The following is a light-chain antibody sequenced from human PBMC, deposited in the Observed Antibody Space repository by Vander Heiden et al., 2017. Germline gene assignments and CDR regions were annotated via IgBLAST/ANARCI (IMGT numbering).Light chain of an antibody. V-gene: IGKV2-30*01. CDR2: RVS. Sequence: DVVMTQSPLSLPVTLGQPASISCRSSQSLASRDGNTYLNWFQHRPGQSPRRLICRVSSRDSGVPDRFSGSGSGTDFTLKISRVEAEDVGVYYCRQGTHWPRTFGQWTKVEIK. CDR3: RQGTHWPRT. J-gene: IGKJ1*01. CDR1: QSLASRDGNTY.